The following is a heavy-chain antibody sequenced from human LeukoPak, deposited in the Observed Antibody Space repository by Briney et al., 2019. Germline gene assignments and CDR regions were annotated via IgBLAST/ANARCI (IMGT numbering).Heavy chain of an antibody. J-gene: IGHJ4*02. CDR3: ARAPIGSGNDYYFDY. D-gene: IGHD3-10*01. V-gene: IGHV4-31*03. CDR1: GGPISSGAYY. CDR2: IYYSGST. Sequence: PQTLSLTCTVSGGPISSGAYYWSCNRQHPGKGLEWIGYIYYSGSTYYNQSLKSRVIISIATSKNQFSLNLSSVTAADTAVYYCARAPIGSGNDYYFDYWGQGTLVTVSS.